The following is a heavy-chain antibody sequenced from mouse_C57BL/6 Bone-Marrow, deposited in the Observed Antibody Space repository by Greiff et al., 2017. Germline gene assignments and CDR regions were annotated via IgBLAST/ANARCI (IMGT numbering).Heavy chain of an antibody. J-gene: IGHJ3*01. D-gene: IGHD1-1*01. Sequence: VQLQQSGAELARPGASVKLSCKASGYTFTSYGISWVKQRTGQGLEWIGEIYPRSGNTYYNEKFKGKATLTADKSSSTAYMELRSLTSEDSAVYFCARAPLYYGIRSWFAYWGQGTLVTVSA. V-gene: IGHV1-81*01. CDR3: ARAPLYYGIRSWFAY. CDR1: GYTFTSYG. CDR2: IYPRSGNT.